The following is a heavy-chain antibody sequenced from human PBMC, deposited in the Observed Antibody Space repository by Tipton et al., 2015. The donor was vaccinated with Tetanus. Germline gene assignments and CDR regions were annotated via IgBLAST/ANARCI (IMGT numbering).Heavy chain of an antibody. V-gene: IGHV4-59*06. CDR2: ISYTGTT. CDR1: GGSISNHY. Sequence: TLSLTCTVSGGSISNHYWSWIRQHPGKGLDWIGYISYTGTTHYNPSLKSRVTISLDRSKNQFSLKLTSVTAADTAVYYCATVGLVTASVKYWGQGTLVTVSS. CDR3: ATVGLVTASVKY. D-gene: IGHD2-21*02. J-gene: IGHJ4*01.